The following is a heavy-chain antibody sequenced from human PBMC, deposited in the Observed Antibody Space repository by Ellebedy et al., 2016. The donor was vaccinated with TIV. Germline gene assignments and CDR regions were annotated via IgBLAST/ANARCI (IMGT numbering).Heavy chain of an antibody. Sequence: GESLKISXAASGFTFSTYWMHWVRQAPGKGLMWVSRMNSDGSSTNYADSVKGRFTISRDNAKNTLYLQINSLRAEDTAVYYCARSPGGYFDNWGQGTLVTVSS. CDR2: MNSDGSST. CDR3: ARSPGGYFDN. D-gene: IGHD3-10*01. J-gene: IGHJ4*02. V-gene: IGHV3-74*01. CDR1: GFTFSTYW.